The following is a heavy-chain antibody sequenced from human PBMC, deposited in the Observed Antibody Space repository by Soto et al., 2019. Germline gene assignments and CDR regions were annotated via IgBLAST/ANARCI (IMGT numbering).Heavy chain of an antibody. Sequence: GGSLRLSCAASGFTFSSHTMHWVRQAPGKGLEWLSLMSHDGNIKFYADSVKGRFTISRDNSKNSLYLQMNSLRAEDTALYYCASEYSSSLGLDYWGQGTLVTVSS. D-gene: IGHD6-6*01. J-gene: IGHJ4*02. V-gene: IGHV3-30-3*01. CDR3: ASEYSSSLGLDY. CDR1: GFTFSSHT. CDR2: MSHDGNIK.